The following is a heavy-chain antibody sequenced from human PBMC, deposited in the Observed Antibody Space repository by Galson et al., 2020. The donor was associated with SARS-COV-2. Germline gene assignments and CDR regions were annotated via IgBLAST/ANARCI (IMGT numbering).Heavy chain of an antibody. D-gene: IGHD1-26*01. CDR2: IWYDGSNK. CDR1: GFTFSSYG. Sequence: GGSLRLSCAASGFTFSSYGMHWVRQAPGKGLEWVAVIWYDGSNKYYADSVKGRFTISRDNSKNTLYLQMNSLKASDTAMYYCARHVGDIYGMDVWVQGTTVTVSS. J-gene: IGHJ6*02. V-gene: IGHV3-33*01. CDR3: ARHVGDIYGMDV.